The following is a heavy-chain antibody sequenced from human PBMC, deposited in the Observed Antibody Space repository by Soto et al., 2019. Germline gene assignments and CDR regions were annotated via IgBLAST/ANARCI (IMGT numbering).Heavy chain of an antibody. J-gene: IGHJ4*02. CDR3: AKDRMVSWELIDY. D-gene: IGHD1-26*01. CDR2: ISGSGGST. V-gene: IGHV3-23*01. Sequence: LSLTCAASGFTFSSYAMSWVRQAPGKGLEWVSAISGSGGSTYYADSVKGRFTISRDNSKNTLYLQMNSLRAEDTAVYYCAKDRMVSWELIDYWGQGTLVTVSS. CDR1: GFTFSSYA.